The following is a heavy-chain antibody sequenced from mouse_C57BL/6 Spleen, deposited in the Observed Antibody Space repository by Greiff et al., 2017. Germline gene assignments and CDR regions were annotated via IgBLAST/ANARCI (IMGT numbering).Heavy chain of an antibody. J-gene: IGHJ4*01. D-gene: IGHD4-1*01. CDR2: IYPGDGDT. CDR3: ARSLGRNAMDY. V-gene: IGHV1-82*01. CDR1: GYAFSSSW. Sequence: QVQLQQSGPELVKPGASVKISCKASGYAFSSSWMNWVKQRPGKGLEWIGRIYPGDGDTNYNGKFKGKATLTADKSSSTAYMQLSSLTSEDSAVYFCARSLGRNAMDYWGQGTSVTVSS.